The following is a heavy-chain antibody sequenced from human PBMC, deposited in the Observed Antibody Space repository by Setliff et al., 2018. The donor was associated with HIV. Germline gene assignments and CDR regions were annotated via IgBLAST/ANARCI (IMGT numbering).Heavy chain of an antibody. Sequence: GESLKISCKDSGAKYSNYWLGWVRQMPGEGLEWIGVIYPSDSDTRYSPSFKGQVTISADKSINTAYLQWSGLRASDTAMYYCAKGGGLSFRYHDWFVKIWGQGTLVTVSS. D-gene: IGHD3-9*01. CDR1: GAKYSNYW. J-gene: IGHJ3*02. CDR2: IYPSDSDT. V-gene: IGHV5-51*01. CDR3: AKGGGLSFRYHDWFVKI.